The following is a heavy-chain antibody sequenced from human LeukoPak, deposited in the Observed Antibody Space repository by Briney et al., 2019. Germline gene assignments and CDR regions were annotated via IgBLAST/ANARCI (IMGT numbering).Heavy chain of an antibody. CDR2: IFYSGNT. CDR1: SGSVSNSHYY. J-gene: IGHJ4*02. Sequence: PSETLSLTCTVSSGSVSNSHYYWAWVRQPPGKGLEWLGSIFYSGNTHYNPSLKSPVTISIDTSKNQFSLKVSSVTAADTAIYYCARDLSFDWFPYYFDYWGQGILVTVSS. V-gene: IGHV4-39*07. D-gene: IGHD3-9*01. CDR3: ARDLSFDWFPYYFDY.